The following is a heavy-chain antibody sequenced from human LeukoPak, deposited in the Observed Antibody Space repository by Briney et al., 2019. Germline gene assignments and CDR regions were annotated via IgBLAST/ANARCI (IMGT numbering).Heavy chain of an antibody. CDR1: GYIFTNYD. D-gene: IGHD4-17*01. CDR2: MSPKSGNT. J-gene: IGHJ4*02. V-gene: IGHV1-8*01. Sequence: GASVKVSCKASGYIFTNYDINWVRQATGQGLEWMGWMSPKSGNTGYAQKFQGRVTMTRDTSITTAYMELSSLRSEDTAVYYCARVYGEIDYWGQGTLVTVSS. CDR3: ARVYGEIDY.